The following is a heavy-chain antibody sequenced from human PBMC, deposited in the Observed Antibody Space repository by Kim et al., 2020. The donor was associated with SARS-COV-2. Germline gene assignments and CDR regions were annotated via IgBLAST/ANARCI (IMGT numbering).Heavy chain of an antibody. J-gene: IGHJ4*02. Sequence: SLKSRVTISVDTSKNQFSLKLSSVTAADTAVYYCARRRVRGVITEGGIDYWGQGTLSPSPQ. CDR3: ARRRVRGVITEGGIDY. V-gene: IGHV4-39*01. D-gene: IGHD3-10*01.